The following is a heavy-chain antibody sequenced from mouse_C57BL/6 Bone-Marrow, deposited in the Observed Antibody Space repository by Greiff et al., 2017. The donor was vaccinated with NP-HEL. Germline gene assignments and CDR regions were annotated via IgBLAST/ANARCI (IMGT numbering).Heavy chain of an antibody. D-gene: IGHD2-2*01. CDR2: IDPENGDT. CDR1: GFNIKDDY. CDR3: TIGYDRNY. Sequence: DVKLVESGAELVRPGASVKLSCTASGFNIKDDYMHWVKQRPEQGLEWIGWIDPENGDTEYASKFQGKATITADTSSNTAYLQLSSLTSEDTAVYYCTIGYDRNYWGQGTTLTVSS. V-gene: IGHV14-4*01. J-gene: IGHJ2*01.